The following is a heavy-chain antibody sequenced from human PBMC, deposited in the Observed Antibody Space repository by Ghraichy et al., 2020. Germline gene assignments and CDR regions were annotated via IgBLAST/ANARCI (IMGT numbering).Heavy chain of an antibody. CDR1: GGSISSYY. V-gene: IGHV4-4*09. Sequence: SQTLSLTCTVSGGSISSYYWSWIRQPPGKGLEWIGYIYTSGSTNYNPSLKSRVTISVDTSKNQFSLKLSSVTAADTAVYYCARRWSSGMDVWGQGTTVTVSS. CDR2: IYTSGST. J-gene: IGHJ6*02. CDR3: ARRWSSGMDV. D-gene: IGHD4-23*01.